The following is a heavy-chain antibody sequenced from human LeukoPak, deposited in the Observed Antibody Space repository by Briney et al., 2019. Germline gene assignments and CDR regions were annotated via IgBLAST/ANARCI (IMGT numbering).Heavy chain of an antibody. Sequence: SETLSLTCTVSGGSISSYYWSWIRQPPGKGLEWIGYIYTSGSTNYNPSFKSRVTISVDTSKNQFSLKLSSVTAADRAVYYCARLGTIFGVGNWFDPWGQGTLVTVSS. CDR1: GGSISSYY. CDR3: ARLGTIFGVGNWFDP. CDR2: IYTSGST. J-gene: IGHJ5*02. D-gene: IGHD3-3*01. V-gene: IGHV4-4*09.